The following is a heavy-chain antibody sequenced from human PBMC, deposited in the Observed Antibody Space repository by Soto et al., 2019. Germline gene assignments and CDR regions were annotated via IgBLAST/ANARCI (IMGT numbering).Heavy chain of an antibody. Sequence: QITLKESGPTLVKPTQTLTLTCTFSGFSLSTSGVGVGWIRQPPGKALEWLALIYWNDDKRYSPSLKSRLTTPKDTPKTQVVLTMPNMDLVDTPQYYCPPQWLGRSFYFAYGGQEPLVPVSS. CDR3: PPQWLGRSFYFAY. CDR1: GFSLSTSGVG. CDR2: IYWNDDK. D-gene: IGHD6-19*01. V-gene: IGHV2-5*01. J-gene: IGHJ4*02.